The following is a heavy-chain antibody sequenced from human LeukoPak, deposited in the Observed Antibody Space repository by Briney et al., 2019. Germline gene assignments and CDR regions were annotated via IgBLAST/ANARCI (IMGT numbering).Heavy chain of an antibody. CDR1: GYTFTGYY. D-gene: IGHD4-17*01. V-gene: IGHV1-2*02. CDR3: ARYYGDLHWYFDL. Sequence: ASVKVSCKASGYTFTGYYMHCVRQAPGQGLEWMGWINPNSGGTIYAQKFQGRVTMTRDTSISTAYMELSSLRSDDTAVYYCARYYGDLHWYFDLWGRGTLVTVSS. J-gene: IGHJ2*01. CDR2: INPNSGGT.